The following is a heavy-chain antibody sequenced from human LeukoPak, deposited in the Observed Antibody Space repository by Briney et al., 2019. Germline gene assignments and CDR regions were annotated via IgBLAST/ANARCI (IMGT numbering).Heavy chain of an antibody. CDR3: ARLRDGYYDYVWGSWDY. D-gene: IGHD3-16*01. CDR2: IYPGDSNTRYDSNT. Sequence: GESLKISCEGSGFTFTNYWIGWVRQMPGKGLEWMGIIYPGDSNTRYDSNTRYSPSFQGQVTISADKSISTAYLQWSSPKASDTAIYYCARLRDGYYDYVWGSWDYWGQGTLVTVSS. J-gene: IGHJ4*02. CDR1: GFTFTNYW. V-gene: IGHV5-51*01.